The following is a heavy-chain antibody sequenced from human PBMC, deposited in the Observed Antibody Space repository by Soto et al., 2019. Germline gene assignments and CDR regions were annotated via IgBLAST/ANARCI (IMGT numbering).Heavy chain of an antibody. CDR3: AKSLGAIIVVSND. J-gene: IGHJ4*02. D-gene: IGHD3-22*01. CDR1: GFTFSRYA. V-gene: IGHV3-23*01. Sequence: GGSLRLSWGGSGFTFSRYAMSWGRQAPGKGLEGGSTISGTGSGSTYYADSVKGRFTISRDNSKNTLYLQMNSLRAEETAVYYCAKSLGAIIVVSNDWGQGTRVTVSS. CDR2: ISGTGSGST.